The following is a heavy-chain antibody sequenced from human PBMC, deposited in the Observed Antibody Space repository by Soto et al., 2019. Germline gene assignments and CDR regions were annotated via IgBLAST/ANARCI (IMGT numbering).Heavy chain of an antibody. CDR2: IYYSGST. CDR3: ARLITEQQLGHGLYYYYMDV. Sequence: PSETLSLTCTVSGGSISSSSYYWGWIRQPPGKGLEWIGSIYYSGSTHYNPSLKSRVTISVDTSKNQFSLKLSSVTAADTAVYYCARLITEQQLGHGLYYYYMDVWGKGTTVTVSS. J-gene: IGHJ6*03. D-gene: IGHD6-13*01. CDR1: GGSISSSSYY. V-gene: IGHV4-39*01.